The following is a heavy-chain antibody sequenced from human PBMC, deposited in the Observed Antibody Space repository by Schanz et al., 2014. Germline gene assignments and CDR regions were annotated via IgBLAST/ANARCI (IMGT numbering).Heavy chain of an antibody. D-gene: IGHD3-3*01. Sequence: QVQLVQSGAEVKKPGASVKVSCQASGYTFAGHAVHWVRQAPGQGPEWVGWIHTGSGNTKYSQKFEGRVTITRDTSASIVYVELSSLKAEDTAVCCCASGEARVTSSGVVIVPMNVWGKGTTVIVSS. CDR3: ASGEARVTSSGVVIVPMNV. CDR1: GYTFAGHA. CDR2: IHTGSGNT. J-gene: IGHJ6*03. V-gene: IGHV1-3*04.